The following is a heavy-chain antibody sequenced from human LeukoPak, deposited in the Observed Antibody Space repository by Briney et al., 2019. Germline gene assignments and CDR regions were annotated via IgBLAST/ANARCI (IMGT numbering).Heavy chain of an antibody. J-gene: IGHJ5*02. D-gene: IGHD1-26*01. CDR2: INEDGSVK. CDR1: GFTFSNYC. V-gene: IGHV3-7*05. Sequence: PGGSLRLSCAASGFTFSNYCMSWVRQAPGKGLEWVGNINEDGSVKYYVDSVKGRFTISRDNAKNSLYLQMNSLRAEDTAVYYCARDLGASQHLRWLGPWGQGTLDTVSS. CDR3: ARDLGASQHLRWLGP.